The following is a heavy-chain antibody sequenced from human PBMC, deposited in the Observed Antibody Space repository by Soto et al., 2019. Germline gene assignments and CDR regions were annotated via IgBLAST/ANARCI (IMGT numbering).Heavy chain of an antibody. V-gene: IGHV3-23*01. D-gene: IGHD5-12*01. CDR3: ARLGGYSGYDPFDY. J-gene: IGHJ4*02. CDR1: GFAFNIYS. Sequence: GGSLRLSCAASGFAFNIYSMGWVRQAPGKGLEWFSVISGNGASTYYAESVKGRFTISRDLSKNTLFMQMNSLRAEDTAVYYCARLGGYSGYDPFDYWGQGTLVTVSS. CDR2: ISGNGAST.